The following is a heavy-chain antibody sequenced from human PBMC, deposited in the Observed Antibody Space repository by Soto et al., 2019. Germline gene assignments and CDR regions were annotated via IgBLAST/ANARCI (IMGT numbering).Heavy chain of an antibody. J-gene: IGHJ4*02. Sequence: EVQLVESGGGLVQPGGSLRLSCAASGFTFSKHTMNWVRQAPGKGLEWVSCISRSSTTIYYADSVKGRFTISRDNAKNSLYLQMNSLRDEDTAVYYCSKDGGQQLMFDSWGQGTLVTVSS. D-gene: IGHD6-13*01. CDR2: ISRSSTTI. V-gene: IGHV3-48*02. CDR3: SKDGGQQLMFDS. CDR1: GFTFSKHT.